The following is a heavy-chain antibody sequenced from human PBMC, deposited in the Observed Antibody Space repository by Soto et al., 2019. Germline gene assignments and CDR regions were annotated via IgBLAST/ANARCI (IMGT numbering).Heavy chain of an antibody. J-gene: IGHJ4*02. D-gene: IGHD3-22*01. CDR2: ISAYNGNT. CDR1: RYTVSISG. Sequence: ASAEISSTASRYTVSISGITGARKAPGQGLEWMGWISAYNGNTNYAQKLQGRVTMTTDTSTSTAYMELRSLRSDDTAVYYCAREDYYDSSGYYSAGYWGQGTLVTVSS. CDR3: AREDYYDSSGYYSAGY. V-gene: IGHV1-18*01.